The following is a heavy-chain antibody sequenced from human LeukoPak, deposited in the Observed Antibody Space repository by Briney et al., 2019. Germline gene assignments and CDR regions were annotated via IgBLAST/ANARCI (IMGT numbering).Heavy chain of an antibody. Sequence: ASVKVSCKVSGYTLTELSMHWVRQAPGKGLEWMGGFDPEDGETICAQKFQGRVTMTEDTSTDTAYVELSSLRSEDTAVYYCATYSGSYSGYYYFDYWGQGTLVTVSS. D-gene: IGHD1-26*01. CDR1: GYTLTELS. V-gene: IGHV1-24*01. J-gene: IGHJ4*02. CDR3: ATYSGSYSGYYYFDY. CDR2: FDPEDGET.